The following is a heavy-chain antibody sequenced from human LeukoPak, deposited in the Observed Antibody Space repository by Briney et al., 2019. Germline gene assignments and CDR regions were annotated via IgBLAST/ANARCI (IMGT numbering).Heavy chain of an antibody. Sequence: GGSLRLSCAASGFTFSSYSMDWVRQAPGKGLEWVSSISSRRSYIYYADSVKGRFTISRDNAKNALYLQMNSLRAEDTAVHDCARGSSTHGEYYFDYWGQGTLVTVSS. CDR2: ISSRRSYI. D-gene: IGHD2-2*01. V-gene: IGHV3-21*01. J-gene: IGHJ4*02. CDR1: GFTFSSYS. CDR3: ARGSSTHGEYYFDY.